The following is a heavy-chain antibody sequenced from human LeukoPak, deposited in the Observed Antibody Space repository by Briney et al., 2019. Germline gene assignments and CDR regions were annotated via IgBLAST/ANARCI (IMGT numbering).Heavy chain of an antibody. V-gene: IGHV3-30-3*01. CDR3: AKVKGGVPYIAVAGPFDY. J-gene: IGHJ4*02. CDR1: GFTFSSYA. CDR2: ISYDGSNK. Sequence: PGGSLRLSCAASGFTFSSYAMHWVRQAPGKGLEWVAVISYDGSNKYYADSVKGRFTISRDNSKNTLYLQMNSLRAEDTAVYYCAKVKGGVPYIAVAGPFDYWGQGTLVTVSS. D-gene: IGHD6-19*01.